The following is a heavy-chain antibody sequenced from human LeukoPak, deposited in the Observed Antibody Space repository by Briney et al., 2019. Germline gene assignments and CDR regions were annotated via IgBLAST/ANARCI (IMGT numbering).Heavy chain of an antibody. CDR3: AKGSSGYFVDL. Sequence: GGSLRLSCAASGFIFNNYGLIWVRQAPGKGMEWVSAISNDGGGTNYADFVKGRFTISRDNSKNTLFLQMNSLRAEDTALYYCAKGSSGYFVDLWGQGTLVTVSS. D-gene: IGHD3-22*01. V-gene: IGHV3-23*01. CDR2: ISNDGGGT. J-gene: IGHJ5*02. CDR1: GFIFNNYG.